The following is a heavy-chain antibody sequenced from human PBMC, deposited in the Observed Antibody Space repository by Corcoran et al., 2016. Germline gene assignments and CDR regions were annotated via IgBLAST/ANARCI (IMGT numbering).Heavy chain of an antibody. V-gene: IGHV1-69*01. CDR2: IIPIFGTA. J-gene: IGHJ4*02. Sequence: QVQLVQSGAEVKKPGSSVKVSCKASGGTFSSYAISWVRQAPAQGLEWMGGIIPIFGTANYAQKFQGRVTITADESTSTAYMELSSLRSEDTDVYYCARPDYPRDGYNYVCAYWGQGTLVTVSS. CDR1: GGTFSSYA. CDR3: ARPDYPRDGYNYVCAY. D-gene: IGHD5-12*01.